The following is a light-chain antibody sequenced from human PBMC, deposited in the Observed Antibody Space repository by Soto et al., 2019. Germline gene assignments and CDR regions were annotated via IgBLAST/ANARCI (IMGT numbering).Light chain of an antibody. CDR3: HQYSRSPVTFSPLT. CDR1: QNIRTY. V-gene: IGKV1-39*01. J-gene: IGKJ4*01. Sequence: DIQMTQSPSSLSASVGDRVTFTCRASQNIRTYLNWYQHKPGKAPDLLIYTASSLRSGVPSRFSGSGSGTDFTLTISSLQPEDFAVYYCHQYSRSPVTFSPLTFGGGSKVEI. CDR2: TAS.